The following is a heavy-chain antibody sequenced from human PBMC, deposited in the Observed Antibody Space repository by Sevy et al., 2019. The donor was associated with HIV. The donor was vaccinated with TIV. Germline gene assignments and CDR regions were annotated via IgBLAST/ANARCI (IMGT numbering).Heavy chain of an antibody. V-gene: IGHV4-59*01. D-gene: IGHD1-20*01. CDR2: IYYSGST. CDR1: GGSISSYY. J-gene: IGHJ4*02. Sequence: SETLSLTCTVSGGSISSYYWSWIRQPPGKGLEWIGYIYYSGSTNYNPSLKSRVTISVDTSKNQFSLKLSSVTAADTAVYYCAKGCGITGSHFDYWGQGTLVTVSS. CDR3: AKGCGITGSHFDY.